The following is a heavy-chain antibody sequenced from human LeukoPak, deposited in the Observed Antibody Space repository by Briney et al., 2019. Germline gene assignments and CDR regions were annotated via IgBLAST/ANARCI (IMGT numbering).Heavy chain of an antibody. CDR2: INHSGST. V-gene: IGHV4-34*01. CDR3: ARDRYSGYDFFPRPENWFDP. J-gene: IGHJ5*02. CDR1: GGSFSGYY. D-gene: IGHD5-12*01. Sequence: SETLSLTCAVYGGSFSGYYWSWIRQPPGKGLEWIGEINHSGSTNYNPSLKSRVTISVDTSKNQFSLKLSSVTAEDTAVYYCARDRYSGYDFFPRPENWFDPWGQGTLVTVSS.